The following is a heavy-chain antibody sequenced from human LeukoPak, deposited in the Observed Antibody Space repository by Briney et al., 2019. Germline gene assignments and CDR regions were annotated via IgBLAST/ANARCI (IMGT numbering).Heavy chain of an antibody. CDR3: ARGYSSSSLDY. J-gene: IGHJ4*02. CDR1: GYXFTGFY. Sequence: ASVKVSCKASGYXFTGFYMHWVRQAPGQGLEWMGIINPSGGGTNYVQKFQGRVTMTRDTSTSTVYMELSSLRSEDTAVYYCARGYSSSSLDYWGQGTLVTVSS. D-gene: IGHD6-6*01. CDR2: INPSGGGT. V-gene: IGHV1-46*01.